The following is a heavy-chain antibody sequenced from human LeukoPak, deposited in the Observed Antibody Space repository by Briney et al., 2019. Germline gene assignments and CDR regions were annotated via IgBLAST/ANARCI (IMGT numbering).Heavy chain of an antibody. CDR3: ARGQYQLLQNWFDP. CDR2: IIPIFGAA. J-gene: IGHJ5*02. CDR1: GGTFSSYA. V-gene: IGHV1-69*13. D-gene: IGHD2-2*01. Sequence: SVKVSCKASGGTFSSYAISWVRQTPGQGLEWMWGIIPIFGAATYAQKFQGRVTITADESTSTAYMELSSLRSEDTAVYYCARGQYQLLQNWFDPWGQGTLVTVSS.